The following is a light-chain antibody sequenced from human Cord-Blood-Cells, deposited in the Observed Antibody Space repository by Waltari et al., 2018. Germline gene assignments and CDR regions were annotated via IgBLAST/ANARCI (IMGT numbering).Light chain of an antibody. J-gene: IGKJ2*01. Sequence: EIVLTQSPGTLSLSPGERATLSCRASQSVSSSYLAWYQQTPGQAPRLLNDGASSRATAIPDRFSGSGSGTDFALTISRLEPEDFAVYYCQQYGSSPPNTFGQGTKLEIK. CDR1: QSVSSSY. CDR2: GAS. V-gene: IGKV3-20*01. CDR3: QQYGSSPPNT.